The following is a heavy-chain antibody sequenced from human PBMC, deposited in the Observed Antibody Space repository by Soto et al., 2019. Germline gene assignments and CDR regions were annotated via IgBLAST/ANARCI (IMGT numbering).Heavy chain of an antibody. CDR1: GGSISSGGYY. V-gene: IGHV4-31*03. CDR2: IYYSGST. CDR3: ARVRSAAGNSYYYYMDV. J-gene: IGHJ6*03. D-gene: IGHD6-13*01. Sequence: VQLQESGPGLVKPSQTLSLTCTVYGGSISSGGYYWSWIRQHPGKGLEWIGYIYYSGSTYYNPSLKSRVTRSVDTSKNQFSLKLSSVTAADTAVYYCARVRSAAGNSYYYYMDVWGKGTTVTVS.